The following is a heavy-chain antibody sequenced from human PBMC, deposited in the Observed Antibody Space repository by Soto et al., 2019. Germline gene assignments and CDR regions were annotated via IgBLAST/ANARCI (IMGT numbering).Heavy chain of an antibody. J-gene: IGHJ6*02. CDR2: IIPIFGTA. Sequence: QAQLEQSGGEVKKPGSSVKVSCKASRVAFSKFIVTWVRQAPGLGLEWVGGIIPIFGTANYAQKFQGRVTITADESTSNSYIEVNNLRSEDTAVYYCAKVRYSSPMGYYYGMDVCGQGTTVTVSS. CDR3: AKVRYSSPMGYYYGMDV. V-gene: IGHV1-69*01. CDR1: RVAFSKFI. D-gene: IGHD6-19*01.